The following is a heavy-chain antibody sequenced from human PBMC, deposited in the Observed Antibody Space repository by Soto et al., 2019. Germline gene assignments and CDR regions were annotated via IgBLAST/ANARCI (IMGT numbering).Heavy chain of an antibody. D-gene: IGHD6-13*01. J-gene: IGHJ3*02. CDR3: TRGYSGLSIYAFDI. CDR1: VSGFTFSDHY. Sequence: GGSLRLSCVDSVSGFTFSDHYMDWVRQAPGKGLDWVGRITNKANGYTTEYAASVNGRFTISRDDSKNSLFLQMNNLKTEDTAVYYCTRGYSGLSIYAFDIWGQEAMVTVSS. V-gene: IGHV3-72*01. CDR2: ITNKANGYTT.